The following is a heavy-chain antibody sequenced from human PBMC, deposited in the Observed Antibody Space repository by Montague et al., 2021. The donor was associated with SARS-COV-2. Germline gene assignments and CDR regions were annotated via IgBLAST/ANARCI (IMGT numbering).Heavy chain of an antibody. J-gene: IGHJ4*02. D-gene: IGHD1-26*01. CDR3: ASQSGSYYNYFDL. CDR2: ENT. Sequence: ENTFYNPSLKSRLTISVDTSKNRFSLSLSSVTAADTAIYFCASQSGSYYNYFDLWGQGTLVTVSS. V-gene: IGHV4-31*02.